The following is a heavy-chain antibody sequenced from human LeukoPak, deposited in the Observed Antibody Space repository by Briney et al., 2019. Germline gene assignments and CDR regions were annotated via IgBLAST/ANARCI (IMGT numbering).Heavy chain of an antibody. D-gene: IGHD2-21*01. J-gene: IGHJ4*02. Sequence: PGGSLRLSCAASGFTFSSYAMHWVRQAPGKGLEWVAVISYDGSNKYYADSVKGRFTISRDNSKNTLYLQMNSLRAEDTAVYYCARIKSQGVVVPLLRSTYYFDCWGQGTLVTVSS. CDR2: ISYDGSNK. V-gene: IGHV3-30*04. CDR3: ARIKSQGVVVPLLRSTYYFDC. CDR1: GFTFSSYA.